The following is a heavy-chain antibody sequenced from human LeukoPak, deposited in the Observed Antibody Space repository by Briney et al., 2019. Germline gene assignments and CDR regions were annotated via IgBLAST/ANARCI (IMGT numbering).Heavy chain of an antibody. Sequence: ASVKVSCKASGYTFSDYYIHWVRQAPGQGLEWMGWIDPNSGRTNYAQNFQGRATMTRDTSISTAYMELNSLTSDDTAVYYCARAVVPPSWATGIAPWGQGS. CDR2: IDPNSGRT. CDR3: ARAVVPPSWATGIAP. D-gene: IGHD3-10*01. CDR1: GYTFSDYY. J-gene: IGHJ5*02. V-gene: IGHV1-2*02.